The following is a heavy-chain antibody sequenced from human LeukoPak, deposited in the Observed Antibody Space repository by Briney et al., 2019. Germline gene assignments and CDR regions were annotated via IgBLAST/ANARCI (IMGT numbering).Heavy chain of an antibody. Sequence: GGSLRLSCAASGFSFSSYGMHWVRQAPGRGLEWVAGISFDGSNKYYADSLKGRFTISRDNSKNTLYMQMNSLRVEDTAVYYGCGGLFYCDYLGQGTLVTVSS. CDR2: ISFDGSNK. CDR3: CGGLFYCDY. D-gene: IGHD3-10*01. V-gene: IGHV3-30*03. CDR1: GFSFSSYG. J-gene: IGHJ4*02.